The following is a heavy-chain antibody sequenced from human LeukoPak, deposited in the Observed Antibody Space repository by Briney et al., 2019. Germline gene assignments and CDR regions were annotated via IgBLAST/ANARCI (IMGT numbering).Heavy chain of an antibody. J-gene: IGHJ4*02. CDR1: GGSFSGYY. CDR3: ARRRQYYDYVWGSSNRGYFDY. V-gene: IGHV4-34*01. Sequence: SETLSLTCAVYGGSFSGYYWSWIRQPPGKGLEWIGEINHSGSTNYNPSLKSRVTISVDTSKNQFSLKLSSVIAADTAVYYCARRRQYYDYVWGSSNRGYFDYWGQGTLVTVSS. CDR2: INHSGST. D-gene: IGHD3-16*01.